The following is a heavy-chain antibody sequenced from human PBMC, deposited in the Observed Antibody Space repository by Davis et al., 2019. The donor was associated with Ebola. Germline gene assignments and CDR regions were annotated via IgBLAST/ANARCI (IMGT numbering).Heavy chain of an antibody. Sequence: AASVKVSCKASGYTFTSYAMNWVRQAPGQGLGWMGWINTNTGNPTYAQGFTGRFVFSLDTSVSTTYLQISSLKAEDTAVYYCARAKDAIYDILTGYWGVDPWGQGTLVTVSS. D-gene: IGHD3-9*01. V-gene: IGHV7-4-1*02. CDR3: ARAKDAIYDILTGYWGVDP. J-gene: IGHJ5*02. CDR1: GYTFTSYA. CDR2: INTNTGNP.